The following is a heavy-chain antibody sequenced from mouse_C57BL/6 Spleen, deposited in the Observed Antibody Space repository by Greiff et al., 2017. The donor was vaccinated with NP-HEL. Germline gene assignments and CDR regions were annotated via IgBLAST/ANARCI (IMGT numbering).Heavy chain of an antibody. CDR1: GYTFTSYG. V-gene: IGHV1-81*01. D-gene: IGHD1-1*01. CDR2: IYPRSGNT. CDR3: ARSPFITTVVAEWYFDV. J-gene: IGHJ1*03. Sequence: VQLQQSGAELARPGASVKLSCKASGYTFTSYGISWVKQRTGQGLEWIGEIYPRSGNTYYNEKFKGKATLTADKSYSTAYMELRSLTSEDSAVYFCARSPFITTVVAEWYFDVWGTGTTVTVSS.